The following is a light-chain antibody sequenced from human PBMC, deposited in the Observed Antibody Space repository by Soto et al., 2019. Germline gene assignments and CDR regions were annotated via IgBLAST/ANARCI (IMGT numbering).Light chain of an antibody. Sequence: EIVLTQSPVTLSVYPGDGATLSCRASQTVGSALAWYQQKPGQAPRLLIYGASTRAICVPARFSGSGSGTEFTLTIDNLQSDDFAVYYCQHHIDWPVTFGHG. CDR3: QHHIDWPVT. V-gene: IGKV3-15*01. CDR2: GAS. CDR1: QTVGSA. J-gene: IGKJ2*01.